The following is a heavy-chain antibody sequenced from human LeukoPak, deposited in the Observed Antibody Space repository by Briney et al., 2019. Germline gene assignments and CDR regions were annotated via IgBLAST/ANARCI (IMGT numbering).Heavy chain of an antibody. Sequence: GGSLRLSCTVSGFTVSSNSMSWVRQAPGKGLEWVSFIYSDNTHYSDSVKGRFTISRDNSKNTLYLQMNSLRAEATAVYYCARRAGAYSHPYDYWGQGTLVTVSS. J-gene: IGHJ4*02. D-gene: IGHD4/OR15-4a*01. V-gene: IGHV3-53*01. CDR1: GFTVSSNS. CDR3: ARRAGAYSHPYDY. CDR2: IYSDNT.